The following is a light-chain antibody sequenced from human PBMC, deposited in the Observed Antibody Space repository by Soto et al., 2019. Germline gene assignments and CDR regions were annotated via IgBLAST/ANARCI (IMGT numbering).Light chain of an antibody. CDR2: GAS. Sequence: EIVMTQSPATLSMSPGERATLSCRASQGIGSTLAWYQQKPGQTPRLLIYGASTRATGVPARFSGGGSGTEFTLTINRLQSEDFAVYYCQRYNSWPLTFGGGTKVELK. V-gene: IGKV3-15*01. CDR1: QGIGST. J-gene: IGKJ4*01. CDR3: QRYNSWPLT.